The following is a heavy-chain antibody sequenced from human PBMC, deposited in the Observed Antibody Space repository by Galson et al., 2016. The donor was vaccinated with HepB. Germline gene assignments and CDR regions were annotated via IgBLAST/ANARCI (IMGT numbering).Heavy chain of an antibody. CDR3: ARRVNYIPVDAFDL. J-gene: IGHJ3*01. CDR2: IYKNGDT. D-gene: IGHD1-7*01. Sequence: ETLSLTCTVSGGSISSSGYYWVWIRQSPGKGLEWIGSIYKNGDTYYNPSLESRVTISIDTSKSHFSLKLNSVTPTDTAVYYCARRVNYIPVDAFDLWGQGTMVTVSS. V-gene: IGHV4-39*02. CDR1: GGSISSSGYY.